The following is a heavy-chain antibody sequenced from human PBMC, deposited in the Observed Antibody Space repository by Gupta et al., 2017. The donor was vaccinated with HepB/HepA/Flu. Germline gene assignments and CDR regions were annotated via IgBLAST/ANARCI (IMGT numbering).Heavy chain of an antibody. V-gene: IGHV1-2*02. J-gene: IGHJ6*03. D-gene: IGHD2-2*01. Sequence: QVRLVQSGAVVKLPGASVKVSCKTSGYIFTGHFMYWVRQAPGQGLEWMGWINPNSDGKNTAQKCQVRVTMTRDTTISTASIELSGLSYAEKDGYYCTRAHCSRVACSHYLDDWGEGTTVTVSS. CDR1: GYIFTGHF. CDR2: INPNSDGK. CDR3: TRAHCSRVACSHYLDD.